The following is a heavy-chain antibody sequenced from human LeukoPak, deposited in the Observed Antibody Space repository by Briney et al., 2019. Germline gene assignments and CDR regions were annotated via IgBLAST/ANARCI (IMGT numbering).Heavy chain of an antibody. CDR2: IKKDGREK. CDR3: AKEIWPTVTTPVWTSFDY. CDR1: GFTFSSYW. Sequence: GGSLRLSCAASGFTFSSYWMSWVRQAPGKVLEWVANIKKDGREKYYVDFVKGRFTISRDNSNNTLYLQMNSLRAEDTAVYYCAKEIWPTVTTPVWTSFDYWGQGALVTVSS. V-gene: IGHV3-7*01. D-gene: IGHD4-17*01. J-gene: IGHJ4*02.